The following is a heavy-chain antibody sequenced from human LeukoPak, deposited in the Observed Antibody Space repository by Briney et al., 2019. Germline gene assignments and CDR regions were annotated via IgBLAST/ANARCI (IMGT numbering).Heavy chain of an antibody. V-gene: IGHV4-38-2*02. CDR1: GYSISSGYY. D-gene: IGHD6-13*01. CDR3: ARFAAEDPAGYMDV. CDR2: IYHSGST. Sequence: SETLSLTCTVSGYSISSGYYWGWIRQPPGKGLERIESIYHSGSTYYNPSLKSRVTISVDTSKNQFSLKLSSVTAADTAVYYCARFAAEDPAGYMDVWGKGTTVTVSS. J-gene: IGHJ6*03.